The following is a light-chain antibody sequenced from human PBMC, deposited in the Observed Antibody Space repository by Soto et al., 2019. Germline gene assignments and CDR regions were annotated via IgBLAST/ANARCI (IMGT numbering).Light chain of an antibody. Sequence: QSVLTQPPSASGTPGRRVTISCSGSSSNIGSNTVNWYQQFPGAAPRFLISGINVRPSGVPDRFSASRSGTSASLAISGLQSEDEADYYCAVWDDKLRGRIIGGGTKVTVL. CDR3: AVWDDKLRGRI. V-gene: IGLV1-44*01. CDR2: GIN. CDR1: SSNIGSNT. J-gene: IGLJ2*01.